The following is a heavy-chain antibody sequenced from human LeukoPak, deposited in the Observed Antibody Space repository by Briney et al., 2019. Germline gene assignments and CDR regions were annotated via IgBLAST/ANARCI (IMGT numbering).Heavy chain of an antibody. J-gene: IGHJ4*02. D-gene: IGHD3-22*01. CDR2: VNPSGGST. V-gene: IGHV1-46*01. Sequence: ASVKVSCKASGYTFTSYYMHWVRQAPGQGLEWMGIVNPSGGSTSYAQKFQGRVTMTRDTSTSTVYMELSSLRSEDTAVYYCARDPTHYYDSSGYFDYWGQGTLVTVSS. CDR1: GYTFTSYY. CDR3: ARDPTHYYDSSGYFDY.